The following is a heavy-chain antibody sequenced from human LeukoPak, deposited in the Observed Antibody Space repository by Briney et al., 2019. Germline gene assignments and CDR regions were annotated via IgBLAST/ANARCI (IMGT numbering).Heavy chain of an antibody. V-gene: IGHV4-4*07. CDR1: GGSISSYY. J-gene: IGHJ2*01. D-gene: IGHD3-3*01. CDR3: ARDLVSALEWLLPEDWYFDL. CDR2: ILTSGST. Sequence: SETLSLTGTVSGGSISSYYWSWIRQPAGKGLEWIGRILTSGSTNYNPSLKSRVTMSVDTSKNQFSLKLSSVTAADTAVYYCARDLVSALEWLLPEDWYFDLWGRGTLVTVSS.